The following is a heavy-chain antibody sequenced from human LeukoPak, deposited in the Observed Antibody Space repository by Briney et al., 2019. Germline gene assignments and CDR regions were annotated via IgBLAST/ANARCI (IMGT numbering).Heavy chain of an antibody. CDR1: GSSISSSNW. V-gene: IGHV4-4*02. CDR3: ARDWDMRGDYFDY. Sequence: SGTLSLTCAVSGSSISSSNWWSWVRQPPGKGLEWIGEIYHSGSTNYNPSLKSRVTISVDKSKNQFSLKLSSVTAADTAVYYCARDWDMRGDYFDYWGQGTLVTVSS. CDR2: IYHSGST. D-gene: IGHD1-26*01. J-gene: IGHJ4*02.